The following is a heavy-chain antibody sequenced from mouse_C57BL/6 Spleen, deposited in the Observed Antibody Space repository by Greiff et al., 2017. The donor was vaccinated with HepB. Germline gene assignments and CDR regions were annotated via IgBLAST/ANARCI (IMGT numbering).Heavy chain of an antibody. CDR2: ISDGGSYT. J-gene: IGHJ2*01. CDR3: AREDGDYGNYDYFDY. CDR1: GFTFSSYA. Sequence: DVQLVESGGGLVKPGGSLKLSCAASGFTFSSYAMSWVRQTPEKRLEWVATISDGGSYTYYPDNVKGRFTISRDNAKNNLYLQMSHLKSEDTAMYYCAREDGDYGNYDYFDYWGQGTTLTVSS. D-gene: IGHD2-1*01. V-gene: IGHV5-4*01.